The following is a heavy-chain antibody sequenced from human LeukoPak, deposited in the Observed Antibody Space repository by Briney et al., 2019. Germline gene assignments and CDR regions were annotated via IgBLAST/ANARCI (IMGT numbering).Heavy chain of an antibody. J-gene: IGHJ4*02. V-gene: IGHV1-46*01. CDR3: ARWGLETNDFDY. D-gene: IGHD3-16*01. CDR2: INPSGGST. CDR1: VYTFTSYY. Sequence: ASVKVSCKASVYTFTSYYMHWVRQAPGQGLEWMGIINPSGGSTSYAQKFQGRVTMTRDTSTSTVYMELSSLRSEDTAVYYCARWGLETNDFDYWGQGTLVTVSS.